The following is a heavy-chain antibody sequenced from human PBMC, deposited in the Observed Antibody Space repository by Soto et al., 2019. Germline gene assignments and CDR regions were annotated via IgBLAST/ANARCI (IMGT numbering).Heavy chain of an antibody. CDR1: GGSITSTNW. D-gene: IGHD2-21*02. Sequence: QVKLLESGPGLVKPSGTLSLTCYVSGGSITSTNWWTWVRQSPVKGLEWIGEIHHSGSTNYNPSLTSRLLISVDNSKYQFSLKLTAVTAADTAVYDCARQRYCDDVCYLFDYWGQGTMGTVSS. CDR3: ARQRYCDDVCYLFDY. V-gene: IGHV4-4*02. CDR2: IHHSGST. J-gene: IGHJ4*02.